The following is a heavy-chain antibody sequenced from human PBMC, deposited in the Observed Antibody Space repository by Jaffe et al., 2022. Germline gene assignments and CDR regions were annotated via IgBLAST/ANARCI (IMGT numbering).Heavy chain of an antibody. J-gene: IGHJ6*03. CDR2: ISYDGSNK. V-gene: IGHV3-30*18. CDR3: AKSYGDYYYYYMDV. CDR1: GFTFSSYG. D-gene: IGHD4-17*01. Sequence: QVQLVESGGGVVQPGRSLRLSCAASGFTFSSYGMHWVRQAPGKGLEWVAVISYDGSNKYYADSVKGRFTISRDNSKNTLYLQMNSLRAEDTAVYYCAKSYGDYYYYYMDVWGKGTTVTVSS.